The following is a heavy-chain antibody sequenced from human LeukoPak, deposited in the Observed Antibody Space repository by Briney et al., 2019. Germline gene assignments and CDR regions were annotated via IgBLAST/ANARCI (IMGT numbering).Heavy chain of an antibody. D-gene: IGHD4-23*01. Sequence: PGGSLRLSCAASGFTFSSYAMHWVRQAPGKGLEWVAVISYDGSNKYYADSVKGRFTISRDNSKNTLYLQMNSLRAEDTAVYYCARNGKGLSGGNRYYFDYWGQGTLVTVSS. CDR1: GFTFSSYA. CDR3: ARNGKGLSGGNRYYFDY. J-gene: IGHJ4*02. V-gene: IGHV3-30-3*01. CDR2: ISYDGSNK.